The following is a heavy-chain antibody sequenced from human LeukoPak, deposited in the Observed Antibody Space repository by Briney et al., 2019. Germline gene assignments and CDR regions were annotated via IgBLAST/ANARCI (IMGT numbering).Heavy chain of an antibody. CDR1: GFTFDDYG. V-gene: IGHV3-20*04. CDR2: INWNGGST. D-gene: IGHD2-21*02. CDR3: ARRLLTGGVTDFFDF. J-gene: IGHJ4*02. Sequence: GGSLRLSCAASGFTFDDYGMSWVRQAPGKGLEWVSGINWNGGSTGYADSVKGRFTISRDNSRNRLYLQMNTLTVEDTAIYYSARRLLTGGVTDFFDFWGQGALVTVSS.